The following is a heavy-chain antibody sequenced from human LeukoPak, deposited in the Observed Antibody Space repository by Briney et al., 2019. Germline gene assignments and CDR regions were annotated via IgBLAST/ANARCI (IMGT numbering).Heavy chain of an antibody. CDR2: ISSDGGST. CDR1: GLSFSTSA. D-gene: IGHD3-16*01. Sequence: GGSLRLSCAASGLSFSTSAMHWVRQAPGKGLEYVAAISSDGGSTYHADSVKGRFTISRGNSKNTLYLQMGSLRTEDMAMYYCARSSDTRFGELVLWGQGTLVTVSS. J-gene: IGHJ1*01. CDR3: ARSSDTRFGELVL. V-gene: IGHV3-64*02.